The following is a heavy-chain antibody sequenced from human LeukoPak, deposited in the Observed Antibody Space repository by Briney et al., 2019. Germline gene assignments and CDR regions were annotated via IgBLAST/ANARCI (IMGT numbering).Heavy chain of an antibody. D-gene: IGHD6-19*01. Sequence: PGGSLRLSCAASGFTVSSNYMTWVRQAPGKGLEWVSVIYSGGSTYYADSVKGRFTISRDNSKNTLYLQMNSLRAEDTAVYYCATLAVAGYFDYSGQGTLVTVSS. CDR3: ATLAVAGYFDY. V-gene: IGHV3-53*01. J-gene: IGHJ4*02. CDR2: IYSGGST. CDR1: GFTVSSNY.